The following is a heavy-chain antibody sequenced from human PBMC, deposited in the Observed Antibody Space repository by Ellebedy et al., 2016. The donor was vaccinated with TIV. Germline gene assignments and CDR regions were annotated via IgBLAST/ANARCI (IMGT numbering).Heavy chain of an antibody. V-gene: IGHV3-23*01. J-gene: IGHJ6*02. D-gene: IGHD1-26*01. CDR1: GFTFSGHA. Sequence: PGGSLRLSCAASGFTFSGHAMSWVRQAPGKGLEWVSSITNNGDNTYYARSVKGRFTISRDNSKKTLYLQMNSLMVDDAAVYFCAKRIPALGATPNGLDVWGQGTTITVSS. CDR2: ITNNGDNT. CDR3: AKRIPALGATPNGLDV.